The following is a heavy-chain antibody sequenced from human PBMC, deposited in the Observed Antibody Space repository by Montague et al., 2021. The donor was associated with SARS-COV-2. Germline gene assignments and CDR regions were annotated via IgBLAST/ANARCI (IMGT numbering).Heavy chain of an antibody. D-gene: IGHD3-9*01. J-gene: IGHJ6*03. V-gene: IGHV4-59*01. Sequence: SETLSLTCTVSGGSISSYYWSWIRQLPGKALKWFGYTYYSGCTNYNPSPKSRVTISVDTSKNQFSLKLSSVTAADTAVYYCARDSRTDFDWLFPDSGSYYYYMDVWGKGTTVTVSS. CDR1: GGSISSYY. CDR2: TYYSGCT. CDR3: ARDSRTDFDWLFPDSGSYYYYMDV.